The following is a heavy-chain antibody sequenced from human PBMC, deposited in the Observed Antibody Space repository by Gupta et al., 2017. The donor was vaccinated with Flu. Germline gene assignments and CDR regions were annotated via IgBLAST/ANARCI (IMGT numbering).Heavy chain of an antibody. J-gene: IGHJ4*02. CDR1: GFAFRTHW. CDR3: ATRSASTSLFADF. CDR2: MKYDGSEI. Sequence: EGHLVESGGDLVQPGGSLRLSCIASGFAFRTHWMSWVRQAPGKGLEWVANMKYDGSEIFYVDSVKGRFTISRDNAKNSLYLQMDRLKADDTATYYCATRSASTSLFADFWGQGTLVRVSS. D-gene: IGHD2-15*01. V-gene: IGHV3-7*01.